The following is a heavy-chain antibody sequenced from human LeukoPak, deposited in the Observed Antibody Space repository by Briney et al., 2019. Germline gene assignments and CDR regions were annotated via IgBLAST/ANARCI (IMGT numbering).Heavy chain of an antibody. J-gene: IGHJ4*02. D-gene: IGHD3-10*01. Sequence: SETLSLTCAVYGGSFSGYYWSWIRQPPGKGLEWIGEINHSGSTNYNPSLKSRVTISVDTSKNQFSLKLTSVTAADTAVYYCARGGVIWSWGYWGRGTLVTVSS. CDR2: INHSGST. V-gene: IGHV4-34*01. CDR3: ARGGVIWSWGY. CDR1: GGSFSGYY.